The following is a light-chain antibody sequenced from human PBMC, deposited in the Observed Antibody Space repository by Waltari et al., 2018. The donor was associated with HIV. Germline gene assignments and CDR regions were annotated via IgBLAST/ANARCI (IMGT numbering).Light chain of an antibody. CDR1: QDIQKN. CDR3: LQYDNLPYT. Sequence: DIQMTQSPFSLSASVGDRITITCHASQDIQKNVNWFQQSPGKAPKLLVYDASTLQTGVPSRFSGSGSGTSFTFTISSLQPEDVATFYCLQYDNLPYTFGQGTRLEI. V-gene: IGKV1-33*01. J-gene: IGKJ2*01. CDR2: DAS.